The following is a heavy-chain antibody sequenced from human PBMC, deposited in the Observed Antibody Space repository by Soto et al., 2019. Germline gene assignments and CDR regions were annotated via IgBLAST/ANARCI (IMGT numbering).Heavy chain of an antibody. J-gene: IGHJ6*02. CDR1: GGSISSGGYS. CDR3: ARAQYGDYGYGMDV. CDR2: IYHSGYT. V-gene: IGHV4-30-2*01. Sequence: SETLSLTCAVSGGSISSGGYSWSWIRQPPGKGLEWIGYIYHSGYTYYNPSLKSRVTISVDRSKNQFSLKLSSVTAADTAVYYCARAQYGDYGYGMDVWGQGTTVTVSS. D-gene: IGHD4-17*01.